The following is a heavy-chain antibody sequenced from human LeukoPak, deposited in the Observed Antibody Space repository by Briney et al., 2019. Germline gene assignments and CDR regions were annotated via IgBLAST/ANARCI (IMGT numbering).Heavy chain of an antibody. CDR3: AKGLERESRLDS. CDR1: GFPFNIYT. J-gene: IGHJ4*02. Sequence: GGSLRLSCAASGFPFNIYTMYWVRQAPGKGLEWVSGIRHSDGNTYYADSVKGRFTISSDRFKNILFLQMNSLRAEDTALYYCAKGLERESRLDSWGQGTLVAVSS. CDR2: IRHSDGNT. D-gene: IGHD1-1*01. V-gene: IGHV3-23*01.